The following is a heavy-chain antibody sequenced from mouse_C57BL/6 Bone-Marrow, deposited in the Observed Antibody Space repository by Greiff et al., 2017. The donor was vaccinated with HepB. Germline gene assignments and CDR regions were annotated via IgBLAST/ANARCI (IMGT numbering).Heavy chain of an antibody. CDR2: ISSGSSTI. J-gene: IGHJ2*01. Sequence: VQLKESGGGLVKPGGSLKLSCAASGFTFSDYGMHWVRQAPEKGLEWVAYISSGSSTIYYADTVKGRFTISRDNAKNTLFLQMTSLRSEDTAMYYCARGAGLPFDYWGQGTTLTVSS. CDR1: GFTFSDYG. CDR3: ARGAGLPFDY. D-gene: IGHD2-4*01. V-gene: IGHV5-17*01.